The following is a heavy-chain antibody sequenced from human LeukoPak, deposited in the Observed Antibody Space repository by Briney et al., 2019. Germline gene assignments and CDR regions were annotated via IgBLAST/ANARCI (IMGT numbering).Heavy chain of an antibody. Sequence: GGSLRLSCAASGFTFDDYGMSWVRQAPGKGLEWVSGINWNGGSTGYADSVKGRFTISRDNAKNSLYLQMNSLRAEDTALYYCARNVLSTVTRGFFYYYYMDVWGKGTTVTVSS. CDR1: GFTFDDYG. D-gene: IGHD4-17*01. J-gene: IGHJ6*03. V-gene: IGHV3-20*04. CDR3: ARNVLSTVTRGFFYYYYMDV. CDR2: INWNGGST.